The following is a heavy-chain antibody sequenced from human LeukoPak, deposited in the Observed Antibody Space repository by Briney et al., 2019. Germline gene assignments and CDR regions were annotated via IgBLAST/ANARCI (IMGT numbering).Heavy chain of an antibody. V-gene: IGHV4-39*01. CDR1: GGSTSSSSYY. J-gene: IGHJ5*02. CDR3: ARHWAIAARPRWFDP. Sequence: SETLSLTCTVSGGSTSSSSYYWGCIRQPPGKGLEWIGSIYYSGSTYYNPSLKSRVTISVDTSKNQFSLKLSSVTAADTAVYYRARHWAIAARPRWFDPWGQGILVTVSS. CDR2: IYYSGST. D-gene: IGHD6-6*01.